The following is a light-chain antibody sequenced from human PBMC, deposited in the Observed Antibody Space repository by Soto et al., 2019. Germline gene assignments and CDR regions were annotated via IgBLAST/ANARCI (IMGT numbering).Light chain of an antibody. CDR2: AAS. J-gene: IGKJ4*01. V-gene: IGKV1-39*01. CDR1: QSLSSF. CDR3: QQSYSTPPT. Sequence: DIQMTQSPSTLSGSVGDRVTITCRASQSLSSFLNWYQQKPGKAPKLLIYAASSLQSGVPSRFSGSGSGTHFTLTISSLQPEDFATYYCQQSYSTPPTFGGGTKVDI.